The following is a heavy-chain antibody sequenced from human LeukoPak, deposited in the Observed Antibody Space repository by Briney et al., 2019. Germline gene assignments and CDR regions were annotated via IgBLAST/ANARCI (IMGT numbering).Heavy chain of an antibody. CDR2: IIGSGGST. CDR1: GFTFSSYA. Sequence: GRTLRLSCAASGFTFSSYAMSWVRQAPGKGLEWVSAIIGSGGSTYYADSVKGRFTISRDNSKTTLYLQMNSLRAEDTAVCYCAKAYRTSITMVRGVLFDYWGQGTLVT. D-gene: IGHD3-10*01. J-gene: IGHJ4*02. V-gene: IGHV3-23*01. CDR3: AKAYRTSITMVRGVLFDY.